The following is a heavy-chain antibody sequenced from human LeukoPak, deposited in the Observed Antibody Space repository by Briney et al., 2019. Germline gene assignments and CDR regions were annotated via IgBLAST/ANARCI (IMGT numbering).Heavy chain of an antibody. J-gene: IGHJ3*02. CDR3: AGIRITIFGVVSYASDI. CDR2: IYYSGST. V-gene: IGHV4-59*08. D-gene: IGHD3-3*01. Sequence: SETLSLTCTVSGGSISSYYWSWIRQPPGKGLEWIGYIYYSGSTNYNPSLKSRVTISVDTSKNQFSLKLSSVTAADTAVYYCAGIRITIFGVVSYASDIWGQGTMVTVSS. CDR1: GGSISSYY.